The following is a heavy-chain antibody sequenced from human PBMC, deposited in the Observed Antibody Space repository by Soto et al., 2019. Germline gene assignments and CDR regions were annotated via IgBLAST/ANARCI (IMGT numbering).Heavy chain of an antibody. CDR3: ARPGIMITSGSNDAFHI. Sequence: ASVKVSCKASGYIFSTYSIHWVRQAPGQRLEWMGWINAGNGNTKYSQRFQGRVTFARDTSAGTAYMELSSLRSEDTAMYYCARPGIMITSGSNDAFHIWG. V-gene: IGHV1-3*01. D-gene: IGHD3-16*01. CDR2: INAGNGNT. J-gene: IGHJ3*02. CDR1: GYIFSTYS.